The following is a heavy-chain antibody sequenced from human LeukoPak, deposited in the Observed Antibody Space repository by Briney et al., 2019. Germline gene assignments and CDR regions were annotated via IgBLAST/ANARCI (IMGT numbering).Heavy chain of an antibody. CDR3: ARDSGYDDPDYFDY. J-gene: IGHJ4*02. Sequence: PSGTLSLTCAVSGGSISSSNWWSWVRQPPGKGLEWIGEIYHSGSTNYNPSLKSRVTKSVDKSKNQLSLKLSSVTAADTAVYYCARDSGYDDPDYFDYWGQGTLVTVSS. V-gene: IGHV4-4*02. D-gene: IGHD5-12*01. CDR2: IYHSGST. CDR1: GGSISSSNW.